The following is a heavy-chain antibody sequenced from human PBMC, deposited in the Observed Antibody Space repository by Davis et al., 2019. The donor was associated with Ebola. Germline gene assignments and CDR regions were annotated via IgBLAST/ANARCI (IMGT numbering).Heavy chain of an antibody. CDR2: ISWNSGNI. V-gene: IGHV3-9*01. Sequence: SLKISCAASGFTFNDYAIHWVRQAPGKGLEWVSGISWNSGNIGYADSVKGRFTVSRDNAKNSMYLQMNSLGEEDTALYYCAKASTSSPSGYFGVDVWGQGTTVTVSS. J-gene: IGHJ6*02. D-gene: IGHD6-6*01. CDR1: GFTFNDYA. CDR3: AKASTSSPSGYFGVDV.